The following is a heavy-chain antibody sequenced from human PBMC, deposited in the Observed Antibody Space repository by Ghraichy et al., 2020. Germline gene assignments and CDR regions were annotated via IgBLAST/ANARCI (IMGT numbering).Heavy chain of an antibody. D-gene: IGHD6-13*01. CDR2: ISGSSSYI. CDR3: ARDGYSSYNWFDP. J-gene: IGHJ5*02. Sequence: GGSLRLSCAASGFTFSNYVMSWVRQAPGKGLEWVSTISGSSSYIYYPESLKGRFTISRDNAKNSLYLQMNSLRAEDTAVYYCARDGYSSYNWFDPWGQGTLVTVSS. CDR1: GFTFSNYV. V-gene: IGHV3-21*01.